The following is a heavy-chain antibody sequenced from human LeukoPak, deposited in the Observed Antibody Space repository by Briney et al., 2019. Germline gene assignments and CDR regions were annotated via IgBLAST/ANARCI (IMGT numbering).Heavy chain of an antibody. Sequence: ETLSLTCTVSGYSISSGYYWGWIRQPPGKGLEWIGSIYHSGSTYYNPSLKSRVTISVDTSKNQFSLKLSSVTAADTAVYYCARWELAHMGYEGLLDAFDIWGQGTMVTVSS. V-gene: IGHV4-38-2*02. CDR3: ARWELAHMGYEGLLDAFDI. J-gene: IGHJ3*02. D-gene: IGHD4-23*01. CDR2: IYHSGST. CDR1: GYSISSGYY.